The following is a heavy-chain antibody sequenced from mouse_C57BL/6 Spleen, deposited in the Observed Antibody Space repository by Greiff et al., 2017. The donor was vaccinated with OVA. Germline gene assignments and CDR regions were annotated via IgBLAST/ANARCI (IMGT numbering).Heavy chain of an antibody. CDR2: INPYNGGT. CDR3: ARERAQATDY. V-gene: IGHV1-19*01. J-gene: IGHJ2*01. Sequence: EVKLVESGPVLVKPGASVKMSCKASGYTFTDYYMNWVKQSHGKSLEWIGVINPYNGGTSYNQKFKGKATLTVDKSSSTAYMELNSLTSEDSAVYYCARERAQATDYWGQGTTLTVSS. D-gene: IGHD3-2*02. CDR1: GYTFTDYY.